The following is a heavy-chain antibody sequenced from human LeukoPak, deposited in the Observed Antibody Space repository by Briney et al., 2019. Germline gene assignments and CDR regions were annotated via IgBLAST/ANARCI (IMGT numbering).Heavy chain of an antibody. J-gene: IGHJ4*02. V-gene: IGHV3-48*03. D-gene: IGHD1-26*01. CDR2: ISSTGSDI. CDR1: GFIFSNYE. CDR3: ARDLPTGTYGAYFDN. Sequence: GGSLRLSCAGSGFIFSNYEMNWVRQAPGKGLEWVSYISSTGSDIYYADSVKGRFTISRDNAENSFYLQMNSLRAEDTAVYYCARDLPTGTYGAYFDNWGQGTLVTVSS.